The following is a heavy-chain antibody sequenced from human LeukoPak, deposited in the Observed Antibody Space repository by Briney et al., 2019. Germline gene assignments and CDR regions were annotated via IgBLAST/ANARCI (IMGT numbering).Heavy chain of an antibody. J-gene: IGHJ4*02. Sequence: PGGSLRLSCVGSGXTFGFSLRNYAMSWVRQAPGTGPEWVSAITANGESTYYADSVTGRFTVSRDNSKNTVYLQMSSLRAEDTAVYYSARRGSANYYGSGSYFDYWGQGTLVTVSS. D-gene: IGHD3-10*01. V-gene: IGHV3-23*01. CDR3: ARRGSANYYGSGSYFDY. CDR2: ITANGEST. CDR1: GXTFGFSLRNYA.